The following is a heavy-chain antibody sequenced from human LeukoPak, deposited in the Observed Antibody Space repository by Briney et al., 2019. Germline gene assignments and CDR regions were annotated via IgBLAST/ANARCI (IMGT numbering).Heavy chain of an antibody. CDR2: ISSNGGST. CDR1: GFTFSSYA. J-gene: IGHJ4*02. V-gene: IGHV3-64*01. D-gene: IGHD6-19*01. Sequence: GGSLRLSCAASGFTFSSYAMHWVRQAPGKGLEYVSAISSNGGSTYYANSVKGRFTISRDNSKNTLYLQMGSLRAEDMAVYYCAVGAVANPLLGYFDYWGQGTLVTVSS. CDR3: AVGAVANPLLGYFDY.